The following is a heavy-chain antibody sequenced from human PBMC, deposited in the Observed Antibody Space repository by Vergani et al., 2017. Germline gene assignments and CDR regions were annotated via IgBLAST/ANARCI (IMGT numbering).Heavy chain of an antibody. D-gene: IGHD5-18*01. V-gene: IGHV3-21*01. J-gene: IGHJ6*02. CDR2: ISSSSSYI. CDR1: GFTFSSYS. Sequence: EVQLVVSGGGLVKPGGSLRLSCAASGFTFSSYSMNWVRQAPGKGLEWVSSISSSSSYIYYADSVKGRFTISRDNAKNSLYLQMNSLRAEDTAVYYCARXRDIQLWSPSGMDVWGQGTTVTVSS. CDR3: ARXRDIQLWSPSGMDV.